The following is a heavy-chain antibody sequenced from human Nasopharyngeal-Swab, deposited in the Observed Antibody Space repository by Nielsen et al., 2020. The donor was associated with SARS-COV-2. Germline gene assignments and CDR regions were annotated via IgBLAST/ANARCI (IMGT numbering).Heavy chain of an antibody. Sequence: SCAASGFTFDDYAMHWVLQAPGKGLEWVSGISWNSGSIGYADSVKGRFTISRDNAKNSLYLQMNSLRAEDTALYYCAKDRDHYYDSSGYPMFDPWGQGTLVTVSS. J-gene: IGHJ5*02. CDR2: ISWNSGSI. CDR1: GFTFDDYA. CDR3: AKDRDHYYDSSGYPMFDP. V-gene: IGHV3-9*01. D-gene: IGHD3-22*01.